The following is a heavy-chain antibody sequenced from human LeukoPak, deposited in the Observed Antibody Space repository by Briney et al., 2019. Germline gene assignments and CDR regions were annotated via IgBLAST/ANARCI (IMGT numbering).Heavy chain of an antibody. CDR1: GFTFSNHA. V-gene: IGHV3-13*01. D-gene: IGHD1-26*01. CDR2: IGTAGDT. J-gene: IGHJ4*02. Sequence: GGSLRLSCATSGFTFSNHAMHWVRQATGKGLEWASAIGTAGDTFYPGSVKGRFTISRENAKNSLSLQMNSLGAEDTAVYYCVRQQTSHGNFDYWGQGTLVTVSS. CDR3: VRQQTSHGNFDY.